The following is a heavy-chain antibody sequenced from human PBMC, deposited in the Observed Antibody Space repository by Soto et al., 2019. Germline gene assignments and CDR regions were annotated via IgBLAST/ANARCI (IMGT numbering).Heavy chain of an antibody. J-gene: IGHJ4*02. CDR1: GFTFSSYG. Sequence: GGSLRLSCAASGFTFSSYGMHWVRQAPGKGLEWVAVIWYDGSNKYYADSVKGRFTISRDNSKNTLYLQMNSLRAEDTAVYYCAREAASSWYFDYWGQGTLVTVSS. V-gene: IGHV3-33*01. CDR3: AREAASSWYFDY. CDR2: IWYDGSNK. D-gene: IGHD6-13*01.